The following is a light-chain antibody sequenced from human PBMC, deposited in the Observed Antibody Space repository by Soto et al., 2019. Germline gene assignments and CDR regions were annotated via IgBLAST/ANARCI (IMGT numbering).Light chain of an antibody. Sequence: QSVLTQPPSVSGAPGQRVTISCTGSSSNIGAGYDVHWYQQLPGTAPKLLIDGNSNRPSGVPDRFSGSKSGTSASLAITGLQAEDEADYYCKSYDSRLSVYVCGTGTKLTVL. CDR1: SSNIGAGYD. CDR2: GNS. CDR3: KSYDSRLSVYV. J-gene: IGLJ1*01. V-gene: IGLV1-40*01.